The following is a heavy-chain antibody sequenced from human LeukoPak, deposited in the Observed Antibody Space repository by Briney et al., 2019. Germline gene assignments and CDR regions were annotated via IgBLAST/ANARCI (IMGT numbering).Heavy chain of an antibody. CDR2: IIPIFGTA. J-gene: IGHJ4*02. CDR1: GYTFTSYG. Sequence: SVKVSCKASGYTFTSYGISWVRQAPGQGLEWMGGIIPIFGTANYAQKFQGRVTITADESTSTAYMELSSLRSEDTAIYYCARDVFLGAVAGRRADYWGQGTLVTVSS. V-gene: IGHV1-69*13. D-gene: IGHD6-19*01. CDR3: ARDVFLGAVAGRRADY.